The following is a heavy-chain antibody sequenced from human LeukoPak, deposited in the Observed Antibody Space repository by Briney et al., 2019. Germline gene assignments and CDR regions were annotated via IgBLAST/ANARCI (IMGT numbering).Heavy chain of an antibody. CDR3: ARRRGSSGRYIDY. Sequence: SETLSLTCAGYGGSFSGYYWSWIRQPPGKGLEWIGEINHSGSTNYNPSLKSRVTISVDTSKNQFSLKLSSVTAADTAVYYCARRRGSSGRYIDYWGQGTLVTVSS. CDR1: GGSFSGYY. D-gene: IGHD3-22*01. CDR2: INHSGST. J-gene: IGHJ4*02. V-gene: IGHV4-34*01.